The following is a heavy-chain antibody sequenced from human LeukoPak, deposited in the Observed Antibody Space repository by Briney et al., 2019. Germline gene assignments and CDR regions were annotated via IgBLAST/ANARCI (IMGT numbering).Heavy chain of an antibody. Sequence: PSETLSLTCTVSGGSISSYYWSWIRQPPGKGLEWIGYIYYSGSTNYNPSLKSRVTISVDTSKNQFSPKLSSVTAADTAVYYCARTSSGSYYSWFDPWGQGTLVTVSS. CDR1: GGSISSYY. CDR2: IYYSGST. D-gene: IGHD1-26*01. CDR3: ARTSSGSYYSWFDP. V-gene: IGHV4-59*01. J-gene: IGHJ5*02.